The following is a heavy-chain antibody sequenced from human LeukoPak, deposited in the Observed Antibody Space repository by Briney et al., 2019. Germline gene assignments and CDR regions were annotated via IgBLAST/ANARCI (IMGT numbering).Heavy chain of an antibody. CDR3: ARSTRYFLFSKAFDI. D-gene: IGHD3-9*01. CDR1: GYTFTSYY. J-gene: IGHJ3*02. V-gene: IGHV1-46*01. Sequence: ASVKVSCKASGYTFTSYYMHWVRQAPGQGLEWMGIINPSGCSTSYAQKFQGRVTMTRDTSTSTVYMELSSLRSEDTAVYYCARSTRYFLFSKAFDIWGQGTMVTVSS. CDR2: INPSGCST.